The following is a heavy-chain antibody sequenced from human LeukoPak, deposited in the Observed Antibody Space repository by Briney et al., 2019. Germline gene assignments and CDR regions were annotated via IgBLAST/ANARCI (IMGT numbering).Heavy chain of an antibody. CDR2: INPNSGVT. Sequence: ASVRVSCKASGYTFTDYYMHWARQAPGQGLEWMGWINPNSGVTNYAQKFQGRVAMTRDTSISTAYMELSRLRSDDTAVYYCASGFMGYDRSGYYDDAFDIWGQGTTVTVSS. CDR3: ASGFMGYDRSGYYDDAFDI. J-gene: IGHJ3*02. CDR1: GYTFTDYY. V-gene: IGHV1-2*02. D-gene: IGHD3-22*01.